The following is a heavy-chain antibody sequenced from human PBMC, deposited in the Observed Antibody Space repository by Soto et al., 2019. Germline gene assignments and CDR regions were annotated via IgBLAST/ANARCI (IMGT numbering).Heavy chain of an antibody. CDR1: GGSISSYY. CDR2: IYYSGST. D-gene: IGHD3-10*01. CDR3: ARRYGSFFDI. Sequence: LETLSLTCTVSGGSISSYYWSWIRQPPGKGLEWIGYIYYSGSTNYNPSLKSRVTISVDTSKNQFSLKLSSVTAADTAVYYCARRYGSFFDIWGQGTMVTVSS. V-gene: IGHV4-59*08. J-gene: IGHJ3*02.